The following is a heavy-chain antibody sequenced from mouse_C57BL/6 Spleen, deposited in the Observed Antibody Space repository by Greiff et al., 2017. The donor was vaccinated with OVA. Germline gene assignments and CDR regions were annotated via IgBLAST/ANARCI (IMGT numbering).Heavy chain of an antibody. D-gene: IGHD1-1*01. V-gene: IGHV1-76*01. J-gene: IGHJ2*01. CDR1: GYTFTDYY. Sequence: QVQLQQSGAELVRPGASVKLSCKASGYTFTDYYINWVKQRPGQGLEWIARIYPGSGNTYYNEKFKGKATLTAEKSSSTAYMQLSSLTSEDSAVYFCARYYGSSYGFDYRGQGTTLTVSS. CDR3: ARYYGSSYGFDY. CDR2: IYPGSGNT.